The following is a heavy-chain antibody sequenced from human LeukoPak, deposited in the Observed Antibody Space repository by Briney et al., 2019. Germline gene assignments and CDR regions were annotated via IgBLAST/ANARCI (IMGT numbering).Heavy chain of an antibody. D-gene: IGHD6-19*01. CDR3: ARDSTQWLVPQYYFDY. V-gene: IGHV3-53*05. CDR2: IYSGGST. J-gene: IGHJ4*02. Sequence: GGSLRLSCAASGFTVSSNYMSWVRQAPGKGLEWVSVIYSGGSTYYADSVKGRFTISRDNSKNTLYLQMNSLRAEDTAVYYCARDSTQWLVPQYYFDYWGQGTLVTVSS. CDR1: GFTVSSNY.